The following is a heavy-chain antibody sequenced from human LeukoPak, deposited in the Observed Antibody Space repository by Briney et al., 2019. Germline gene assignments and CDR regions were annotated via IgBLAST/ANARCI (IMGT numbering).Heavy chain of an antibody. Sequence: KPGGSLRLSCAASGFTFSRYSMNWVRQAPGKGLEGVSSISSSGPYIYYAPSVKGRFTISRDHAKNSLYLQMNSLRAEDTAVYYCARDYWAVVTKETVFDIWGQGTMVTVSS. V-gene: IGHV3-21*01. CDR3: ARDYWAVVTKETVFDI. D-gene: IGHD3-22*01. CDR2: ISSSGPYI. J-gene: IGHJ3*02. CDR1: GFTFSRYS.